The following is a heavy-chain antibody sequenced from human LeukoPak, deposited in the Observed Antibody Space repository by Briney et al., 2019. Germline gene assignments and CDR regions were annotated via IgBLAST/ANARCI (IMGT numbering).Heavy chain of an antibody. Sequence: PSETLSLTCTVSGASISSSSYYWGWIRQPPGKGLEWIGSIYYGGSTYYNPSLKSRVAISVDTSKNQFSLKVNSVTAADTAVYYCARDAGHQLSRRNYYAMDVRGQGTTVTVSS. CDR2: IYYGGST. CDR1: GASISSSSYY. J-gene: IGHJ6*02. D-gene: IGHD2-2*01. V-gene: IGHV4-39*07. CDR3: ARDAGHQLSRRNYYAMDV.